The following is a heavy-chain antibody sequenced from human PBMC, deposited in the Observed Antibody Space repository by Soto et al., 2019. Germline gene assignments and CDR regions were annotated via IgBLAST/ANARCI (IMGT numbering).Heavy chain of an antibody. CDR1: GYAVGSNY. Sequence: GGSLRLSCAASGYAVGSNYMSWVRQAPGKGLEWVSVIYSGGNIYYADSVKNRFTVSRDNSKNTLHLQMSSLRADDTAVYYCSRSIAVAAPSPSYYYYYGMDVWGQGTTVTVSS. CDR2: IYSGGNI. V-gene: IGHV3-66*01. J-gene: IGHJ6*02. CDR3: SRSIAVAAPSPSYYYYYGMDV. D-gene: IGHD6-19*01.